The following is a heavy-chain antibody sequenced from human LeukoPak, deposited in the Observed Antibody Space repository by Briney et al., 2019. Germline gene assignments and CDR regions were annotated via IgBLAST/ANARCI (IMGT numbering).Heavy chain of an antibody. CDR1: GFTFSSYS. CDR2: ISSSSSYI. J-gene: IGHJ6*03. CDR3: ARESRAPYYDFWSGYPHYYYMDV. Sequence: GGSLRLSCAASGFTFSSYSMNWVRQAPGKGLEWVSSISSSSSYIYYADSVKGRFTISRDNAKNSLYLQMNNLRAEDTAVYYCARESRAPYYDFWSGYPHYYYMDVWGKGTTVTVSS. D-gene: IGHD3-3*01. V-gene: IGHV3-21*01.